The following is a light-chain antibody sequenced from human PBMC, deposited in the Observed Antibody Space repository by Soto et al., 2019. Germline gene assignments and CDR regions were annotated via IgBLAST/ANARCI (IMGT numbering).Light chain of an antibody. Sequence: DIQITQSPSSLSSSVGDRVTITCRASRTINTYLNWYQHKPGKAPKLLIYGASSVQSGVPSRFSGRGSGTDFTLTINSLQPEDFATYFCQQSYSAQWTFGQGTKVDIK. CDR3: QQSYSAQWT. CDR1: RTINTY. V-gene: IGKV1-39*01. J-gene: IGKJ1*01. CDR2: GAS.